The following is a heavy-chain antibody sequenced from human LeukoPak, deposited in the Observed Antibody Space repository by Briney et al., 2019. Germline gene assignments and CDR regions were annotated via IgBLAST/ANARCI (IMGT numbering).Heavy chain of an antibody. CDR3: AKDLTDSSGYYSLDY. J-gene: IGHJ4*02. Sequence: PGGSLRLSCAASGFTFSTYAMSWVRQAPGEGLEWVSAISGSGGSTYYADSVKGRFTICRDNSKNTPYLQMNSLRAEDTAVYYCAKDLTDSSGYYSLDYWGQGTLVTVSS. D-gene: IGHD3-22*01. V-gene: IGHV3-23*01. CDR1: GFTFSTYA. CDR2: ISGSGGST.